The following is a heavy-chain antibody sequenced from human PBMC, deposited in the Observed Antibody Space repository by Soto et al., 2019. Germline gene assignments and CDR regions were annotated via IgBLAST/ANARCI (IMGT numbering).Heavy chain of an antibody. V-gene: IGHV3-30*18. D-gene: IGHD3-3*01. CDR1: GFTFSSYG. Sequence: GGSLRLSCAASGFTFSSYGMHWVRQAPGKGLEWVAVISYDGSNKYYADSVKGRFTISRDNSKNALYLQMNSLRAEDTAVYYCAKEMRRRFLEWLFLFDIWGQGTMVTVS. CDR3: AKEMRRRFLEWLFLFDI. J-gene: IGHJ3*02. CDR2: ISYDGSNK.